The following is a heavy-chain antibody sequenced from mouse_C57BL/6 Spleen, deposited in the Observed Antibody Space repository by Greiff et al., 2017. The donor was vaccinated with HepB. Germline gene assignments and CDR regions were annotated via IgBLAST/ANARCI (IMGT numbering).Heavy chain of an antibody. CDR1: GYTFTSYW. CDR2: IHPNSGST. Sequence: QVQLQQPGAELVKPGASVKLSCKASGYTFTSYWMHWVKQRPGQGLEWIGMIHPNSGSTNYNEKFKSKATLTVDKSSSTAYMKLSSLTSEDSAVYYCAITTVVATNWYFDVWGTGTTVTVSS. CDR3: AITTVVATNWYFDV. V-gene: IGHV1-64*01. J-gene: IGHJ1*03. D-gene: IGHD1-1*01.